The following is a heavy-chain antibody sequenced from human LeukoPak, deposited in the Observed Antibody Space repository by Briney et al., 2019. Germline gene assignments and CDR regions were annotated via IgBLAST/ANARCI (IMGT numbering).Heavy chain of an antibody. CDR3: ARNFYFDSSGYYHY. D-gene: IGHD3-22*01. Sequence: ASVKVSCKASGYTFTGYYMHWVRQAPGQGLEWMGWINPNSGGTNYAQKFQGRVTMTRDTSISTAYMELSRLRSDDTAVYYCARNFYFDSSGYYHYWGQGTLVTVS. V-gene: IGHV1-2*02. CDR2: INPNSGGT. J-gene: IGHJ4*02. CDR1: GYTFTGYY.